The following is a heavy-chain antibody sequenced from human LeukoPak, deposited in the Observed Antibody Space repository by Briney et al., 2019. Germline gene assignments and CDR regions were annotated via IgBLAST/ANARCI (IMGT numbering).Heavy chain of an antibody. CDR1: GGTFSSYA. CDR2: IIPIFGTA. D-gene: IGHD4-11*01. CDR3: ASSGPQTTVTYDY. Sequence: SVKVSCKASGGTFSSYAISWVRQAPGQGLEWMGGIIPIFGTANYAQKFQSRVTITADESTSTAYMELSSLRSEDTAVYYCASSGPQTTVTYDYWGQGTLVTVSS. V-gene: IGHV1-69*13. J-gene: IGHJ4*02.